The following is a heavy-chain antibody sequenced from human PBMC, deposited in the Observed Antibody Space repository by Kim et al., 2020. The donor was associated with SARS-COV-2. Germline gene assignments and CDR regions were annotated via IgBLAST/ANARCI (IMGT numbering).Heavy chain of an antibody. CDR3: ARDLSLGRPGGFDY. J-gene: IGHJ4*02. Sequence: GGSLRLFCAASEFTFSRYSMNWVRQAPGKGLEWVSTISRNSDYIYYADSVEGRFTISRDNAKNSLYLQMNSLRADDTAMYYCARDLSLGRPGGFDYWGQGTLVTVSS. V-gene: IGHV3-21*01. D-gene: IGHD3-10*01. CDR1: EFTFSRYS. CDR2: ISRNSDYI.